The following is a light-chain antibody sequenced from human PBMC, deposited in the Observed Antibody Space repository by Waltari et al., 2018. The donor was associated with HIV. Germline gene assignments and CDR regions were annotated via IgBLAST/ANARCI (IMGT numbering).Light chain of an antibody. J-gene: IGKJ4*01. V-gene: IGKV3-20*01. CDR1: QTVPNNF. CDR3: QQYSNSFPLT. Sequence: EIVLTQSPGTLSLSPGERASLSCKTSQTVPNNFLAWYQQKPGQTPRLLIYKTSTRAAGIPGRVSGSGSATHFTLTIARLEPEDFAIYYCQQYSNSFPLTFGGGTKVEV. CDR2: KTS.